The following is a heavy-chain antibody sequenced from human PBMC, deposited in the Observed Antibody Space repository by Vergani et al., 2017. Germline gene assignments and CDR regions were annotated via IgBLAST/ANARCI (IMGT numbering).Heavy chain of an antibody. Sequence: QVQLQESGPGLVKPSQTLSLTCTVSGGSISSGGYYCSWIRQHPGKGLEWIGYIYYSGSTNYNPSLKSRVTISVDTSKNQFSLKLSSVTAADTAVYYCARLARGGSSPDYWGQGTLVTVSS. D-gene: IGHD2-15*01. CDR3: ARLARGGSSPDY. J-gene: IGHJ4*02. CDR1: GGSISSGGYY. CDR2: IYYSGST. V-gene: IGHV4-31*03.